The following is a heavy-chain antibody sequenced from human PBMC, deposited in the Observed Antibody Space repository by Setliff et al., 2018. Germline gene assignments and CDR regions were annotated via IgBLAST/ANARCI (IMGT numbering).Heavy chain of an antibody. CDR1: GGSFSSSSYY. CDR3: ARSLGSGSYYNSRPFYSDY. V-gene: IGHV4-39*01. Sequence: SETLSLTCAVSGGSFSSSSYYWGWIRQPPGKGLECIGIIYYSGSTYYKPSLKSRVTISIDTSKNHFSLKVTSVTAADTAVYYCARSLGSGSYYNSRPFYSDYWGQGTLVTVSS. CDR2: IYYSGST. J-gene: IGHJ4*02. D-gene: IGHD3-10*01.